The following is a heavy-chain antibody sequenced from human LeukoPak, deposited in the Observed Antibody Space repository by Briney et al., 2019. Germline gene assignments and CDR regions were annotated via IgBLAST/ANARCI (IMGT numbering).Heavy chain of an antibody. CDR3: VMSSSWPRFGS. V-gene: IGHV3-43*01. CDR1: GFTFDDYT. J-gene: IGHJ4*02. Sequence: GGSLRLSCAASGFTFDDYTMHWVRQFPGKGLEWVSVINWAGGSTSYADSVKGRFTISRDNSKNSLYLQMSSLRSEDTALYYCVMSSSWPRFGSWGQGTLVTVSS. CDR2: INWAGGST. D-gene: IGHD6-13*01.